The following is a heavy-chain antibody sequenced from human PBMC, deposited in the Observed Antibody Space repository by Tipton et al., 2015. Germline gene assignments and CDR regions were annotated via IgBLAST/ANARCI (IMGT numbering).Heavy chain of an antibody. CDR2: IDSSGRTI. D-gene: IGHD4-17*01. Sequence: LRLSCAASGFTFSNYYMSWIRQAPGKGLEWLSYIDSSGRTIYYTDSVKGRFTISRDNSKNSLYLQMNGLRADDTAVYYCARAEIGDFDYWGQGTLVTVSS. CDR1: GFTFSNYY. J-gene: IGHJ4*02. CDR3: ARAEIGDFDY. V-gene: IGHV3-11*01.